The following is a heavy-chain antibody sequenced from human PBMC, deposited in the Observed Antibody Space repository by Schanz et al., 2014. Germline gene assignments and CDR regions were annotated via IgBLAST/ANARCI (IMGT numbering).Heavy chain of an antibody. D-gene: IGHD2-2*01. Sequence: VQPVESEGGVVQPGRSLRLSCAASGFTFSSYGMHWVRQAPGKGLEWVSVIYSDGRTYYGDSVKGRFTISRDNSKNTLYLQMNSLRDEDTAMYYCAKRCSSTSCSHGAFDIWGQGTMVTVSS. CDR1: GFTFSSYG. J-gene: IGHJ3*02. CDR2: IYSDGRT. V-gene: IGHV3-NL1*01. CDR3: AKRCSSTSCSHGAFDI.